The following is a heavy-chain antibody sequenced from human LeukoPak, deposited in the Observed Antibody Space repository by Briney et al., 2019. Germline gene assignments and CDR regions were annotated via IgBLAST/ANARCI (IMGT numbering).Heavy chain of an antibody. CDR1: GGSISSGDYY. CDR2: IYYSGST. D-gene: IGHD5-18*01. Sequence: PSETLSLTCTVSGGSISSGDYYWSWIRQPPGKGLEWIGYIYYSGSTYYNPSLKSRVTISVDTSKNQFSLKLSSVTAADTAVYYCARDLGYSYGYYYYYGMDVWGQGTTVTVSS. CDR3: ARDLGYSYGYYYYYGMDV. V-gene: IGHV4-30-4*01. J-gene: IGHJ6*02.